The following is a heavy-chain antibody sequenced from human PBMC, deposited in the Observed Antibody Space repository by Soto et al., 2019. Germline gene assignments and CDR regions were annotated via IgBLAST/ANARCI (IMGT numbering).Heavy chain of an antibody. CDR2: IWNAGNNK. J-gene: IGHJ4*02. V-gene: IGHV3-33*01. CDR1: GFTFSSHA. D-gene: IGHD4-4*01. CDR3: ARGPDYSNFGYFDY. Sequence: QVQLVESGGGVVQPGRSLRLSCAASGFTFSSHAMNWVRQAPGKGLEWVALIWNAGNNKYYADAGSVKGRFTISRDNSRNTLYLEMNSVRADDTCVYYCARGPDYSNFGYFDYWGQGTLVTVSS.